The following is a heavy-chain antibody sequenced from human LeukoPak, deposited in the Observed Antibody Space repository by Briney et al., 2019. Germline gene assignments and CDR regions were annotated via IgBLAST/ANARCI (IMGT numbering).Heavy chain of an antibody. CDR3: ARDVQYCSSTSCYKLYYYMDV. CDR2: INTNTGNP. J-gene: IGHJ6*03. V-gene: IGHV7-4-1*02. Sequence: ASVKVSCKASGYTFTRYAMNWVRQAPGQGLEWMGWINTNTGNPTYAQGFTGRFVFSLDTSVSTAYLQISSLKAEDTAVYYCARDVQYCSSTSCYKLYYYMDVWGKGTTVTVSS. D-gene: IGHD2-2*02. CDR1: GYTFTRYA.